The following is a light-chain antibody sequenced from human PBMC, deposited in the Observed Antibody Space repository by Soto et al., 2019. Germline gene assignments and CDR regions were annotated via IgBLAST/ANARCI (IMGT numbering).Light chain of an antibody. Sequence: EIVMTQSPATLSVSPGDTATLSCRASHRVSNNLAWYQQRVGQAPRLLIYGASTRATGIPARISGSGSGTDFTLTISSLQSEDFAVYYCQQFNNLPRTFGQGTKVEIK. CDR1: HRVSNN. CDR3: QQFNNLPRT. J-gene: IGKJ1*01. CDR2: GAS. V-gene: IGKV3-15*01.